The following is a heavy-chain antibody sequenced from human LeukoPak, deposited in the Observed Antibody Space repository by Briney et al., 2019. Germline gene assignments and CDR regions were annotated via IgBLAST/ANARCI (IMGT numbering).Heavy chain of an antibody. CDR1: GYTLTELS. D-gene: IGHD6-19*01. J-gene: IGHJ4*02. CDR2: FDPEDGET. CDR3: ATWYSSGWYRTFDY. Sequence: XSVKVSCKVSGYTLTELSMHWVRQAPGKGLEWMGGFDPEDGETIYAQKFQGRVTMTEDTSTDTAYMELSSLRSEDTAVYYCATWYSSGWYRTFDYWGQGTLVTVSS. V-gene: IGHV1-24*01.